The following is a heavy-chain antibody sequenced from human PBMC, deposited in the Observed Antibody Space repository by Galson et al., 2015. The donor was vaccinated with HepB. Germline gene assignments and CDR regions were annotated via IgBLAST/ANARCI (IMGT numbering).Heavy chain of an antibody. V-gene: IGHV5-51*01. J-gene: IGHJ4*02. CDR2: IYPGDSDT. D-gene: IGHD6-6*01. CDR3: ATGAGGTYSSSFGGVDY. Sequence: MGIIYPGDSDTRYSPSFQGQVTISADKSISTAYLQWSSLKASDTAMYYCATGAGGTYSSSFGGVDYWGQGTLVTVSS.